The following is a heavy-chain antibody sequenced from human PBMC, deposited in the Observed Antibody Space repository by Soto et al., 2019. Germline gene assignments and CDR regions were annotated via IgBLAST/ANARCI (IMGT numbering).Heavy chain of an antibody. CDR1: GFTFSKYD. Sequence: EVQLLASGGGLVQPGGPLRLSCEASGFTFSKYDMTWDRQAPGKGLDWVSTISGSGASTYYADSVKGRFTISRDNSKNTVYLQMNSLRVEDTAVYYCANRNYYAKSGYTYPYFDFWGQGSLVTVSS. D-gene: IGHD3-22*01. CDR3: ANRNYYAKSGYTYPYFDF. J-gene: IGHJ4*02. CDR2: ISGSGAST. V-gene: IGHV3-23*01.